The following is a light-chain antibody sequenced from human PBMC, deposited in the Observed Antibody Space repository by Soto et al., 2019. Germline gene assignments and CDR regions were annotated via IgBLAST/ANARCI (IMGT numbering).Light chain of an antibody. CDR3: VAWDDSLNGYV. V-gene: IGLV1-44*01. CDR2: TNV. Sequence: QSVLTQPPSASGTPGQRVTISCSGSSSNIGLNTVTWYQHLPRAAPKLLLYTNVQRPSGVPDRFSASKSGTAASLAISGLQSEDEADYYCVAWDDSLNGYVFGTGTKVTVL. J-gene: IGLJ1*01. CDR1: SSNIGLNT.